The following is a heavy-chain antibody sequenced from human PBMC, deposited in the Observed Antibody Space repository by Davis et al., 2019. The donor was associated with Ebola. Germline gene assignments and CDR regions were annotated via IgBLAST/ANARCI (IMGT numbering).Heavy chain of an antibody. V-gene: IGHV4-34*01. CDR2: INHSGST. J-gene: IGHJ5*02. CDR3: ARVYYDFWSGYYQYNWFDP. Sequence: SETLSLTCAVYGGSFTGYYWSWIRQPPGKGLEWIGEINHSGSTNYNPSLKSRVTISVDTSKNQFSLKLSSVTAADTAVYYCARVYYDFWSGYYQYNWFDPWGQGTLVTVSS. D-gene: IGHD3-3*01. CDR1: GGSFTGYY.